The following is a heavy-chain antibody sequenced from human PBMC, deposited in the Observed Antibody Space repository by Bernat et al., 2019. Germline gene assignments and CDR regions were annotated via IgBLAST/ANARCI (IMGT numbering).Heavy chain of an antibody. CDR2: ISYDGSNK. D-gene: IGHD6-19*01. Sequence: QVQLVESGGGVVQPGRSLRLSCAASGFTFSSYGMHWVRQAPGKGLEWVAVISYDGSNKYYADSVKGRFTISRDNSKNTLYLQMNSLRAEDTAVYYCAKGPRVRQWLVPDYWGQGTLVTVSS. J-gene: IGHJ4*02. CDR3: AKGPRVRQWLVPDY. V-gene: IGHV3-30*18. CDR1: GFTFSSYG.